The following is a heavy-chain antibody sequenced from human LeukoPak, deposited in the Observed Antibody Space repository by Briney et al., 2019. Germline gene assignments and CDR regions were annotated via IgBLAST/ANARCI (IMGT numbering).Heavy chain of an antibody. J-gene: IGHJ4*02. CDR1: GFAFSSNW. CDR3: AKDHYWSIDY. D-gene: IGHD3-3*01. Sequence: GGSLRLSCAASGFAFSSNWMHWVRHAPGQGLVWVSRIKGDGISTNYADSVKGRFTISRDIAKNTLYLQMNSLRAEDTGVYYCAKDHYWSIDYWGRGTLVTVSS. CDR2: IKGDGIST. V-gene: IGHV3-74*01.